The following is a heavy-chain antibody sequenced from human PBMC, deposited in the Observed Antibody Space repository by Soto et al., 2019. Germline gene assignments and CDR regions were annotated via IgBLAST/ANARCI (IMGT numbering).Heavy chain of an antibody. CDR3: AKDKTGVRGVFDY. Sequence: QVQLVESGGGVVQPGRSLRLSCAASGFTFSSYGMHWVRQAPGKGLGWVAVISYDGSNKYYADSVKGRFTISRDNSKNTLYLQMNSLRAEDTAVYYCAKDKTGVRGVFDYWGQGTLVTVSS. CDR1: GFTFSSYG. J-gene: IGHJ4*02. D-gene: IGHD3-10*01. CDR2: ISYDGSNK. V-gene: IGHV3-30*18.